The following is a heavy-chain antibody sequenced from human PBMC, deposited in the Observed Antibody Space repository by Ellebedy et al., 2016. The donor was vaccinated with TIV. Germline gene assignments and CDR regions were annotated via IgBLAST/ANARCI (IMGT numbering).Heavy chain of an antibody. CDR3: ARDRLTSGH. Sequence: GESLKISCAASGYTFSRYWMSWVRQAPGKGLEWVANIKEDGSERYYVASVKGRFTISRDNAKNSLYLQMNSLRDEDTAVYYCARDRLTSGHWGQGTPVTVSS. CDR2: IKEDGSER. V-gene: IGHV3-7*04. CDR1: GYTFSRYW. D-gene: IGHD3-3*01. J-gene: IGHJ4*02.